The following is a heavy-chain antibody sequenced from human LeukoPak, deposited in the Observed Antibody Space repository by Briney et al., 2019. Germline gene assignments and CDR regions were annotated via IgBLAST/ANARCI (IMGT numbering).Heavy chain of an antibody. CDR2: IYYSGST. CDR3: ARYDSSGYRFDY. D-gene: IGHD3-22*01. Sequence: SETLSLTCTVFGGSISSYYWSWIRQPPGKGLEWIGYIYYSGSTNYNPSLKSRVTISVDTSQNQFSLKLSSVTAADTAVYYCARYDSSGYRFDYWGQGTLVTVSS. V-gene: IGHV4-59*08. CDR1: GGSISSYY. J-gene: IGHJ4*02.